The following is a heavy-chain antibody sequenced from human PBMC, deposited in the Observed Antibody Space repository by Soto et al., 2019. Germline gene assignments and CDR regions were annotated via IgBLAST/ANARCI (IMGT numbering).Heavy chain of an antibody. J-gene: IGHJ5*02. Sequence: SETLSLTCTVSGGSISNYFWTWIRQPPGKGLEWIGYIYNSGSTIYNPSLKSRVTMSVDTSKDHFSLKLSSVTAADTAVYYCARDRLRYFDWPEGFDPWGQGTLVTVSS. CDR3: ARDRLRYFDWPEGFDP. D-gene: IGHD3-9*01. V-gene: IGHV4-59*01. CDR1: GGSISNYF. CDR2: IYNSGST.